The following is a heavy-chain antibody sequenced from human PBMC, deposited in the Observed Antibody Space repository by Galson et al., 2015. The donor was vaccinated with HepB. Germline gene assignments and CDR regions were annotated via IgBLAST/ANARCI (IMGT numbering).Heavy chain of an antibody. Sequence: SVKVSCKASGYTFTSYYMHWVRQAPGQGLEWMGIINPSGGSTSYAQKFQGRVTMTRDTSTSTVYMELSSLRSEDTAVYYCARERYSGYQYYYYGMDVWGQGTTVTVSS. CDR2: INPSGGST. V-gene: IGHV1-46*01. D-gene: IGHD5-12*01. J-gene: IGHJ6*02. CDR1: GYTFTSYY. CDR3: ARERYSGYQYYYYGMDV.